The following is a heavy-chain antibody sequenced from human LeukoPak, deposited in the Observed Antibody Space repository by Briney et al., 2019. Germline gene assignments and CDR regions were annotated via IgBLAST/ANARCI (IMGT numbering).Heavy chain of an antibody. Sequence: GGSLRLSCAASGFTFSSYGMHWVRQAPGKGLEWVAVIWYDASNRYYADSVKGRFTISRDNSKNTLYLQMNSLRAEDTAVYFRARDLAAAATWFDPWGQGTLVTVSS. J-gene: IGHJ5*02. D-gene: IGHD6-13*01. V-gene: IGHV3-33*01. CDR1: GFTFSSYG. CDR3: ARDLAAAATWFDP. CDR2: IWYDASNR.